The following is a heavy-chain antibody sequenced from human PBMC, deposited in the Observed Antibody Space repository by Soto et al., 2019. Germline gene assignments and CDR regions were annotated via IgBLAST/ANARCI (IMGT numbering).Heavy chain of an antibody. V-gene: IGHV1-2*04. CDR1: GYTFTGYY. CDR2: INPNSGGT. D-gene: IGHD2-15*01. Sequence: QVPLVQSGAEVKKPGASVKVSCKASGYTFTGYYMHWVRQAPGQGLEWMGWINPNSGGTNYAQKFQGWVTMTRDTSISTAYMELSRLRSDDTAVYYCARDYCSGGSCYPSMDVWGQGTTVTVSS. CDR3: ARDYCSGGSCYPSMDV. J-gene: IGHJ6*02.